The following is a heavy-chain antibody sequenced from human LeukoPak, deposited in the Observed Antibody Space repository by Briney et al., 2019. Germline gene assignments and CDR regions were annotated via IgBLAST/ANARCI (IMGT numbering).Heavy chain of an antibody. D-gene: IGHD5-18*01. J-gene: IGHJ6*02. CDR3: ARNSYSYDGYGMDV. V-gene: IGHV3-11*01. Sequence: GGSLRLSCAASGFTFSDYYMSWIRQAPGKGLEWVSYISSSGSTIYYADSAKGRFTISRDNAKNSLYLQMNSLRAEDTAVYYCARNSYSYDGYGMDVWGQGTTVTVSS. CDR1: GFTFSDYY. CDR2: ISSSGSTI.